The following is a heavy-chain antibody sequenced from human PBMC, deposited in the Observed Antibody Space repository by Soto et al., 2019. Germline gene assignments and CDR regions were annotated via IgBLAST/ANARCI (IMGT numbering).Heavy chain of an antibody. V-gene: IGHV4-39*01. Sequence: SETLSITFIVSGGSISSSSYYWVVMRHPPGKGLEWIGSIYYSGSTYYNPSLKSRVTISVDTSKNQFSLKLSSVTAADTAVYYCARHPYDFWSGTYFDYWGQGTLVTVSS. CDR3: ARHPYDFWSGTYFDY. CDR2: IYYSGST. J-gene: IGHJ4*02. CDR1: GGSISSSSYY. D-gene: IGHD3-3*01.